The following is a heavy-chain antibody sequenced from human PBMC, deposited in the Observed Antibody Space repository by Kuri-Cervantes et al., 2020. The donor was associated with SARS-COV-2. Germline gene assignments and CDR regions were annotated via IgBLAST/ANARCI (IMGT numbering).Heavy chain of an antibody. J-gene: IGHJ4*02. CDR2: IYYSGST. CDR1: GGSISSSSYY. V-gene: IGHV4-39*01. Sequence: SETLSLTCTVSGGSISSSSYYWGWIRQPPGKGLEWIGSIYYSGSTYYNPSLKSRVTISVDTSKNQFSLKLSSVTAADTAVYYCASSIHCSSTSCYTYGHFDYWGQGTLVTVSS. D-gene: IGHD2-2*02. CDR3: ASSIHCSSTSCYTYGHFDY.